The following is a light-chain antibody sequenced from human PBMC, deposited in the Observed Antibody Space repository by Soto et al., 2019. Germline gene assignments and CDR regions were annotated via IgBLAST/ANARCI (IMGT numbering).Light chain of an antibody. CDR3: SSYAGSNNLV. V-gene: IGLV2-8*01. CDR2: EVS. J-gene: IGLJ3*02. Sequence: QSALTQPPSASGSPVQSVTISCTGTSSDVGGYTYVSWYQQHPGKAPKLMIYEVSKRPSGVPDRFSASKSGNTASLTVSGLQAEDEADYYCSSYAGSNNLVFGGGTKVTVL. CDR1: SSDVGGYTY.